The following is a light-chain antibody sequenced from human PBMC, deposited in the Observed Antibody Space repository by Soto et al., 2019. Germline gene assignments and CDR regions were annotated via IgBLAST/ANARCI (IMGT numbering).Light chain of an antibody. V-gene: IGLV2-23*02. CDR2: EVT. J-gene: IGLJ3*02. Sequence: QSALTQPASVSGSPGQSITITCTGTSSDVGTYNIVSWYQQYPGKAPKVVISEVTKRPSGISDRFSGSKSGHMASLTISGLQPEDEADYYCRSYAGTGTWVFGGGTQLTVL. CDR1: SSDVGTYNI. CDR3: RSYAGTGTWV.